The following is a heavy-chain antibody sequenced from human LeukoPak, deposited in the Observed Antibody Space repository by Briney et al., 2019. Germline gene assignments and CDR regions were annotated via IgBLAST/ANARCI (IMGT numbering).Heavy chain of an antibody. V-gene: IGHV3-30*04. CDR2: ISYDGSNK. CDR3: ARDSRGFDY. D-gene: IGHD2-2*01. Sequence: GRSLRPSCAASGFTFSSYAMHWVRQAPGKGLEWVAVISYDGSNKYYADSVKGRFTISRDNSKNTLYLQMNSLRAEDTAVYYCARDSRGFDYWGQGTLVTVPS. CDR1: GFTFSSYA. J-gene: IGHJ4*01.